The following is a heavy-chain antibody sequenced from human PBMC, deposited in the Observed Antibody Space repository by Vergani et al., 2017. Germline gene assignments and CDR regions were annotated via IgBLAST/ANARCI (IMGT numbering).Heavy chain of an antibody. D-gene: IGHD2-2*01. CDR3: AKDTPPIVVVPAAPHDAFIS. CDR2: ISGSGGST. Sequence: EVQLLESGGGLVQPGGSLRLSCAASGFTFSSYAMSWVRQAPGKGLEWVSAISGSGGSTYYADSVKGRFTISRDNSKNTLYLQMNSLRAEDTAVYYCAKDTPPIVVVPAAPHDAFISGAKGQWSPSLQ. V-gene: IGHV3-23*01. J-gene: IGHJ3*02. CDR1: GFTFSSYA.